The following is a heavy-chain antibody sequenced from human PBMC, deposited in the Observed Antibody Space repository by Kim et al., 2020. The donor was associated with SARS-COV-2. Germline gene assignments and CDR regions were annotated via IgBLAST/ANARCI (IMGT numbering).Heavy chain of an antibody. CDR1: GFTVSSNY. Sequence: GGSLRLSCAASGFTVSSNYMSWVRQAPGKGLEWVSVIYSGGSTYYADSVKGRFTISRDNSKNTLYLQMNSLRAEDTAVYYCARAQEIKFDWPSWSGMDVWGQGTTVTVSS. CDR3: ARAQEIKFDWPSWSGMDV. V-gene: IGHV3-53*01. CDR2: IYSGGST. J-gene: IGHJ6*02. D-gene: IGHD3-9*01.